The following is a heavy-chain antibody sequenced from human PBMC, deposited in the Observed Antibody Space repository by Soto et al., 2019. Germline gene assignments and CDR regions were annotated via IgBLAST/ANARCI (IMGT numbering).Heavy chain of an antibody. CDR2: INPSSGST. Sequence: QVQLVQSGAEVKKPGASVKVSCKASGYTFTSYYMHWVRQAPGQGLEWMGIINPSSGSTNYAQKCQGRVTMTRDTSTSTVYMALSSLRSEDTAVYYCARRDYGDSDYWGQGTLVTVSS. V-gene: IGHV1-46*01. CDR1: GYTFTSYY. D-gene: IGHD3-16*01. J-gene: IGHJ4*02. CDR3: ARRDYGDSDY.